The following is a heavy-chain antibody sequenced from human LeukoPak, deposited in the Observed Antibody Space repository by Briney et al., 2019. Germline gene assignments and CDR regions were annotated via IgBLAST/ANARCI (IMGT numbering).Heavy chain of an antibody. CDR3: AKWASGGLEWLSQTREFDY. Sequence: GRSLRLSCAASGFTFSSYGMHWVRQAPGKGLEWVSAISGSGGSTYYADSVKGRFTISRDNSKNTLYLQMNSLRAEDTAVYYCAKWASGGLEWLSQTREFDYWGQGTLVTVSS. CDR1: GFTFSSYG. J-gene: IGHJ4*02. D-gene: IGHD3-3*01. V-gene: IGHV3-23*01. CDR2: ISGSGGST.